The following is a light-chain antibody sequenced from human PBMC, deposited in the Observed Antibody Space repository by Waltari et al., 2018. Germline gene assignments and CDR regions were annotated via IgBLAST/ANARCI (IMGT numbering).Light chain of an antibody. Sequence: QSALPQPASVSGSPGQSITISCTGTRSDIGTYHYLSCYQQYPGKAPKLMIYDVNKRPSGVSDRSSGSKSGNTASLTISGLQAEDEADYYCCSYTRSSTYVFGTGTQVTVL. J-gene: IGLJ1*01. CDR3: CSYTRSSTYV. CDR2: DVN. V-gene: IGLV2-14*01. CDR1: RSDIGTYHY.